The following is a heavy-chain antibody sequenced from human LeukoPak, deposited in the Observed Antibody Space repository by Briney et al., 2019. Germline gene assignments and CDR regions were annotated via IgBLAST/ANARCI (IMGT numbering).Heavy chain of an antibody. CDR3: AREEMVYSFDY. D-gene: IGHD2-8*01. CDR2: LSFDGSNK. CDR1: GFTFSSYA. Sequence: PGGSLRLSCAASGFTFSSYAVHWVRQAPGKGLEWVAVLSFDGSNKYYADSVKGRLTISRDVSKNTLYLQMNSLRAEDTAVYYCAREEMVYSFDYWGQGTLVTVSS. J-gene: IGHJ4*02. V-gene: IGHV3-30-3*01.